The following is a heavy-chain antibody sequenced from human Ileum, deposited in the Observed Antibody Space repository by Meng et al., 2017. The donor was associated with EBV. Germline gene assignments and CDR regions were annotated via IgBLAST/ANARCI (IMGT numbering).Heavy chain of an antibody. J-gene: IGHJ4*02. CDR3: ASKQYFFAY. CDR2: INPYDGDT. D-gene: IGHD1/OR15-1a*01. V-gene: IGHV1-18*01. Sequence: QVQLVQSGTEVKKPGASVKVSCKTSGYSFSRYVISWVRQAPGQGLEWVGWINPYDGDTNYAQKLQDRVTLTTDTSTSTAYMELRSLRSDDTAVYYCASKQYFFAYWGQGTLVPSPQ. CDR1: GYSFSRYV.